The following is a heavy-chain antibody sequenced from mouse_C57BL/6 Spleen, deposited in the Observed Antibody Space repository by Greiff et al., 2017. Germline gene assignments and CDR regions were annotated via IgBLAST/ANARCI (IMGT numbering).Heavy chain of an antibody. CDR1: GYTFTSYW. CDR2: INPSNGGT. CDR3: ARLLRLYYAMDY. D-gene: IGHD2-3*01. J-gene: IGHJ4*01. Sequence: QVQLQQPGTELVKPGASVKLSCKASGYTFTSYWMHWVKQRPGQGLEWIGNINPSNGGTNYNEKFKSKATLTVDKSSSTAYMQLSSLTAEDSAVYYGARLLRLYYAMDYWGQGTSVTVSS. V-gene: IGHV1-53*01.